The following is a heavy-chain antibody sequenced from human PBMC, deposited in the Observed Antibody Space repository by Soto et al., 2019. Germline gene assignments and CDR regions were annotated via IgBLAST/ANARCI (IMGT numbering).Heavy chain of an antibody. CDR1: GFTFSSYW. CDR2: INSDGSST. CDR3: ARALRIVVVTQRAPYYGMDV. Sequence: PGGSLRLSCAASGFTFSSYWMHWVRQAPGKGLVWVSRINSDGSSTSYADSVKGRFTISRDNAKNTLYLQMNSLRAEDMAVYYCARALRIVVVTQRAPYYGMDVWGQGTTVTVSS. V-gene: IGHV3-74*01. D-gene: IGHD2-21*02. J-gene: IGHJ6*02.